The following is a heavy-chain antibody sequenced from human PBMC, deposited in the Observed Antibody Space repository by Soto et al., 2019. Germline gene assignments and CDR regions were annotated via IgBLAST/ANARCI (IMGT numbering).Heavy chain of an antibody. Sequence: GGSLRLSCAASGFTFIGHGMHWVRQRQAPGKGLEWVAVMSNDGSDKNYVDSVKGRFTISRDNSENILYLQMNSLRAEDTAVYYCARGSSSGTMSYIIDHWGQGTLVTVSS. CDR1: GFTFIGHG. CDR2: MSNDGSDK. CDR3: ARGSSSGTMSYIIDH. D-gene: IGHD3-10*02. V-gene: IGHV3-30*03. J-gene: IGHJ4*02.